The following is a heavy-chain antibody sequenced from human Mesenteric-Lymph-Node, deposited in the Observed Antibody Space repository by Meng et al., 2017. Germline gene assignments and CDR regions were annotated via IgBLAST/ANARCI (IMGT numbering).Heavy chain of an antibody. Sequence: GESLKISCAASGFTFSSQGMHWVRQAPGKGLEWVAVISYDGSNKYYADSVKGRFTISRDNSKNTLYLQMNSLRAEDMAVYYCARDMMVYAMVYYFDYWGQGTLVTVSS. V-gene: IGHV3-30*06. CDR2: ISYDGSNK. CDR3: ARDMMVYAMVYYFDY. J-gene: IGHJ4*02. D-gene: IGHD2-8*01. CDR1: GFTFSSQG.